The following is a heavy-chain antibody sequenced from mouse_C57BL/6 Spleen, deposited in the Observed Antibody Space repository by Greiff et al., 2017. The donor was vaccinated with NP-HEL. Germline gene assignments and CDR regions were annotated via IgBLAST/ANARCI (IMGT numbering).Heavy chain of an antibody. V-gene: IGHV5-16*01. CDR1: GFTFSDYY. CDR3: ARGLSYYSNYNYYAMDY. CDR2: INYDGSST. D-gene: IGHD2-5*01. Sequence: DVKLVESEGGLVQPGSSMKLSCTASGFTFSDYYMAWVRQVPEKGLEWVANINYDGSSTYYLDSLKSRFIISRDNAKNILYLQMSSLKSEDTATYYCARGLSYYSNYNYYAMDYWGQGTSVTVSS. J-gene: IGHJ4*01.